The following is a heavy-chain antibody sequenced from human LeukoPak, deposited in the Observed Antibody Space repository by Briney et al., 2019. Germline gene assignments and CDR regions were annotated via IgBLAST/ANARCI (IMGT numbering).Heavy chain of an antibody. CDR1: GGAFSSYA. J-gene: IGHJ3*02. V-gene: IGHV1-69*13. CDR2: IITIFGTP. D-gene: IGHD3-3*01. Sequence: SVKVSCKASGGAFSSYAINWVRQAPGQGLEWMGGIITIFGTPHYAQKFQGRVTITADESTSTAYMELRSLRSDDTAVYYCATINDFWSGYYKSPHAFDIWGQGTMVTVSS. CDR3: ATINDFWSGYYKSPHAFDI.